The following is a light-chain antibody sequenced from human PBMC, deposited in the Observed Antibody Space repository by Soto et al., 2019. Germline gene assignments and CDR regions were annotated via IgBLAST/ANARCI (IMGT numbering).Light chain of an antibody. J-gene: IGLJ1*01. CDR2: NVN. CDR1: SSEVGRYNS. V-gene: IGLV2-14*03. Sequence: QSAVTQPASVSGSPGQSITISCTGTSSEVGRYNSVSWYQQHPGKAPKLMIYNVNNRPSGISNRFSGSKSGNTASLTISGLQAEDEADYYCSSYTSTSTYVFGTGTKVTVL. CDR3: SSYTSTSTYV.